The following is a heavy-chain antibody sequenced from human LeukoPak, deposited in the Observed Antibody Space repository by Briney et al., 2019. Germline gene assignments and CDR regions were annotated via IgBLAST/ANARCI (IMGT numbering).Heavy chain of an antibody. CDR2: IYTSGST. CDR3: ARDSGSYRDY. J-gene: IGHJ4*02. CDR1: GGSISSSSYY. Sequence: SETLSLTRTVSGGSISSSSYYWGWIRQPAGKGLEWIGRIYTSGSTNYNPSLKSRVTMSVDTSKNQFSLKLSSVTAADTAVYYCARDSGSYRDYWGQGTLVTVSS. V-gene: IGHV4-61*02. D-gene: IGHD1-26*01.